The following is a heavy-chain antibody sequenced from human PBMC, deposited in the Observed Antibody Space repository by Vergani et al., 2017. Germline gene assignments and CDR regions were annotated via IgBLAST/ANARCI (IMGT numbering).Heavy chain of an antibody. V-gene: IGHV1-8*01. J-gene: IGHJ4*02. Sequence: QVQLVQSGAEVKKPGASVKVSCKVSGYTFTSYDINWVRQATGQGLEWMGWMNPNSGNTGYAQKFQGRVTMTRNTSISTAYMELSSLRSEDAAVYYCARDGMVRGVQPNYYGGQGTLVTVSS. CDR2: MNPNSGNT. CDR1: GYTFTSYD. CDR3: ARDGMVRGVQPNYY. D-gene: IGHD3-10*01.